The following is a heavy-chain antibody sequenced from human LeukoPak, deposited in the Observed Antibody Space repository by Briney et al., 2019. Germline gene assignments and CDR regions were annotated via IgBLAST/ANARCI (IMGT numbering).Heavy chain of an antibody. Sequence: GGSLRLSCEASGFTFSSYNMNWARKAPGKGLEWVSYVSGSSSTIYYADSVKGRFTISRDNAKNSLYLQMNSLRDEDAAVYYCARVFGGGFYWYFDYWGQGTLVTVSS. CDR3: ARVFGGGFYWYFDY. D-gene: IGHD3-3*01. J-gene: IGHJ4*02. V-gene: IGHV3-48*02. CDR1: GFTFSSYN. CDR2: VSGSSSTI.